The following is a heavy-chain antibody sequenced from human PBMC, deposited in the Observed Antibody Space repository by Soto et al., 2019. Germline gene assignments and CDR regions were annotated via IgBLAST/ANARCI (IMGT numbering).Heavy chain of an antibody. CDR3: ARVRLEWLFNWFDP. J-gene: IGHJ5*02. Sequence: SETLSLTCAVYGGSFSDYYWTWIRQPPGQGLEWIGEINHSGSTNYNPSLKSRVTISVDTSKNQFSLKLSSVTAADTAVYYCARVRLEWLFNWFDPWGQGTLVTVSS. D-gene: IGHD3-3*01. CDR2: INHSGST. CDR1: GGSFSDYY. V-gene: IGHV4-34*01.